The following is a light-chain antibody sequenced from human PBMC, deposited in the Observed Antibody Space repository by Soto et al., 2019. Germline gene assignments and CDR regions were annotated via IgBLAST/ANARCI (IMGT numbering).Light chain of an antibody. CDR3: SLSYSDVRV. V-gene: IGLV7-46*01. Sequence: QTVVTQEPSLTVSPGGTVTLTCGSSTGAVTSSHYPYWFQQKPGQAPRALIYDTSSKQSWTPARFSGSLLGGKPALILSGAQPEDEADYYCSLSYSDVRVFGGGTKVTVL. J-gene: IGLJ3*02. CDR1: TGAVTSSHY. CDR2: DTS.